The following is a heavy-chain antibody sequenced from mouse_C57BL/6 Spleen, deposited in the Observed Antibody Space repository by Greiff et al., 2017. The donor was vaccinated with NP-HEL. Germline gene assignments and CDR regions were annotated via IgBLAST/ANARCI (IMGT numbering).Heavy chain of an antibody. CDR3: AKGGLDYYGSSYAMDY. CDR2: IWRGGSP. CDR1: GFSLTSYG. Sequence: QVQLQQSGPGLVQPSQSLSITCTVSGFSLTSYGVHWVRQSPGKGLEWLGVIWRGGSPDYNAAFMSRLSITKDNSKSQVFFKMNSLQADDTAIYYCAKGGLDYYGSSYAMDYWGQGTSVTVSS. J-gene: IGHJ4*01. V-gene: IGHV2-5*01. D-gene: IGHD1-1*01.